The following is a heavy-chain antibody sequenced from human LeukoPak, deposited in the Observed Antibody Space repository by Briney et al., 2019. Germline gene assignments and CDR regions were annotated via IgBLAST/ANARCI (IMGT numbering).Heavy chain of an antibody. CDR1: GGTFSSYA. D-gene: IGHD6-13*01. CDR2: IIPIFGTA. CDR3: ARGLIAAAGTVWVDY. J-gene: IGHJ4*02. V-gene: IGHV1-69*01. Sequence: GSSVKVSCKASGGTFSSYAISWVRQAPGQGLEWMGGIIPIFGTANYAQKFQGRVTITADESTSTAYMELSSLRSEDTAVYYCARGLIAAAGTVWVDYWGQGTLVTVSS.